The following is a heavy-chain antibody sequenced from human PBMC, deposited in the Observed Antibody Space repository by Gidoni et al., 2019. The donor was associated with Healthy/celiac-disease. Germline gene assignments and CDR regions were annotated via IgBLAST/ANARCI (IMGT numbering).Heavy chain of an antibody. D-gene: IGHD3-22*01. CDR2: FIPILGIA. Sequence: QVHRVQSAAAVQKPGSSLKASCQASGGTFRSYPTSWVRQAPGQGLEWMGRFIPILGIANYAQKFQGRVTITADKSTSTAYMELSSLRSEDTAVYYCARDLGRYYYDSSGYYCPLGYWGQGTLVTVSS. CDR3: ARDLGRYYYDSSGYYCPLGY. CDR1: GGTFRSYP. V-gene: IGHV1-69*04. J-gene: IGHJ4*02.